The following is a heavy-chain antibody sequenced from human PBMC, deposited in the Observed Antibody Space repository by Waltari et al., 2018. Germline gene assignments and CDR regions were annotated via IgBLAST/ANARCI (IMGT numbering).Heavy chain of an antibody. J-gene: IGHJ4*02. CDR2: INHSGST. Sequence: QVQLQPWGAGLLTPSETLSLTCAVYGGSFSGYYWSWLRQPPGKGLEWIGEINHSGSTNYNPSLKSRVTISVDTSKNQFSLKLSSVTAADTAVYYCARGGDYYDSSGYYSDFDYWGQGTLVTVSS. CDR1: GGSFSGYY. D-gene: IGHD3-22*01. V-gene: IGHV4-34*01. CDR3: ARGGDYYDSSGYYSDFDY.